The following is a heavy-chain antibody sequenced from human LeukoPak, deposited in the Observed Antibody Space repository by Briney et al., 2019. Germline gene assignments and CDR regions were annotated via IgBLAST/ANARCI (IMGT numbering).Heavy chain of an antibody. CDR1: GFTIHGYS. Sequence: GGSLRLSCAASGFTIHGYSMSWVRQAPGKGLEWVSAISGSDDNTYYADSVRGRFTISRDSSSNMLYLQMNSLRGEDTAMYYCVRDGWDYWGQGTLVTVSS. J-gene: IGHJ4*02. CDR3: VRDGWDY. V-gene: IGHV3-23*01. CDR2: ISGSDDNT.